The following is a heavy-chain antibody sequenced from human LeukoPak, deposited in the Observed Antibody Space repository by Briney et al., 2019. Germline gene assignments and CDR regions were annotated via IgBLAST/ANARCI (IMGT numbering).Heavy chain of an antibody. CDR3: ARGPMVRTNLFDY. Sequence: GGSLRLSCVASGFTLRSYVMNWVRQTPGKGLVWVSRINSDGSRTSYADSVKGRFTISRDNAKNTLYLQMNSLRAEDTAVYYCARGPMVRTNLFDYWGQGTLVTVSS. D-gene: IGHD3-10*01. CDR2: INSDGSRT. CDR1: GFTLRSYV. V-gene: IGHV3-74*01. J-gene: IGHJ4*02.